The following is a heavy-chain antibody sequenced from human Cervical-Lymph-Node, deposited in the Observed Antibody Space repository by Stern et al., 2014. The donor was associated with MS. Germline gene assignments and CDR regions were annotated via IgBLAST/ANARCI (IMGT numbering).Heavy chain of an antibody. CDR1: GYTFTAYE. D-gene: IGHD1-26*01. CDR2: MHPNSDSS. Sequence: QVQLVQSGAEVKKPGASVKVSCKTSGYTFTAYEINWVRQAPGQGLEWMGWMHPNSDSSGPAQRFQGRVTMTRNTSINTAYMELSSLRSEDTAVYYCAREGVIVGPNRFDSWGQGTLVIVSS. J-gene: IGHJ4*02. V-gene: IGHV1-8*01. CDR3: AREGVIVGPNRFDS.